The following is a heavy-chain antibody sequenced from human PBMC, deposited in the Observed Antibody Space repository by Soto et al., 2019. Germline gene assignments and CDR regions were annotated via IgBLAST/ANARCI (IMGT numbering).Heavy chain of an antibody. CDR1: GCTFSSYS. J-gene: IGHJ6*03. V-gene: IGHV3-21*01. CDR2: ISSSSSYI. Sequence: GGSLRLSCAASGCTFSSYSMNWVRQAPGKGLEWVSSISSSSSYIYHADSVKGRFTISIDNAKNSLYLQMNSLRAEDTAVYYCARVWSDIVVVPAAMNYYYYMDVRRNGTTVTVS. CDR3: ARVWSDIVVVPAAMNYYYYMDV. D-gene: IGHD2-2*01.